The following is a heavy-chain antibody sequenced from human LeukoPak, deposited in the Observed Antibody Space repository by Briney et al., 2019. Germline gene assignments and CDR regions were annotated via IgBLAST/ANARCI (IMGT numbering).Heavy chain of an antibody. V-gene: IGHV4-34*01. CDR2: VYYSGST. J-gene: IGHJ4*02. D-gene: IGHD3-22*01. CDR1: GGSFSGYY. CDR3: ARLYDSSGRKVDY. Sequence: PSETLSLTCAVYGGSFSGYYWSWIRQPPGKGLEWLGNVYYSGSTYYNPSLKSRVTISVDTSKNQFSLKLSSVTAADTAVYYCARLYDSSGRKVDYWGQGTLVTVSS.